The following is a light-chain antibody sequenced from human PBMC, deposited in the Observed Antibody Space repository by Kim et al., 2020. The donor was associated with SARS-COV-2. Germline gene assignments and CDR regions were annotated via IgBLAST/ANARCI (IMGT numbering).Light chain of an antibody. J-gene: IGKJ1*01. Sequence: ATINCKSSHSLLYTANNKNYLSWFQQKPGQPPKLLISLASTRESGVPDRFSGNGSGTDFSLTISSLQAEDVAVYYCQQYYYGPRTFGQGTKVDIK. CDR1: HSLLYTANNKNY. CDR2: LAS. CDR3: QQYYYGPRT. V-gene: IGKV4-1*01.